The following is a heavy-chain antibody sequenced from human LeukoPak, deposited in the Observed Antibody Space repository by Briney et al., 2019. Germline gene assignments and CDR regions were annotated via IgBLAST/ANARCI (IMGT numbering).Heavy chain of an antibody. D-gene: IGHD2-21*01. Sequence: PSETLSLTCTVSGASISTPYWTWIRQPPGKGLEWIGDISYTGSTTYNPSLKSRVTISVDTSTNKFSLKVTSVTAADTAVYYCARAGGESGLPLALDYWGQGTLVTVSS. CDR3: ARAGGESGLPLALDY. CDR2: ISYTGST. V-gene: IGHV4-59*11. J-gene: IGHJ4*02. CDR1: GASISTPY.